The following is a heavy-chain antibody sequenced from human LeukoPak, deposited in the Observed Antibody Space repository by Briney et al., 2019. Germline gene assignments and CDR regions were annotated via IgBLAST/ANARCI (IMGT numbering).Heavy chain of an antibody. CDR1: GGSISSYY. D-gene: IGHD1-26*01. CDR2: IYYSGST. CDR3: ARDGRSYAFDI. J-gene: IGHJ3*02. V-gene: IGHV4-59*12. Sequence: SETLSLTCTVSGGSISSYYWSWIRQPPGKGLEWIGYIYYSGSTNYNPSLKSRVTISVDTSKNQFSLKLSSVTAADTAVYYCARDGRSYAFDIWGQGTMVTVSS.